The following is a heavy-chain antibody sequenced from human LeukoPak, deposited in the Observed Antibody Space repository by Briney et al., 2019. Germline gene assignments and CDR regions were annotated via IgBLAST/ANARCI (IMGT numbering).Heavy chain of an antibody. V-gene: IGHV1-69*13. J-gene: IGHJ6*02. CDR2: IIPIFGTA. CDR3: AREEWDYGDYEQNYGMDV. D-gene: IGHD4-17*01. Sequence: SVKVSCKASGGTFSRYAISWVRQAPGQGLEWMGGIIPIFGTANYAQKFQGRVTITADESTSTAYMELSSLRSEDTAVYYCAREEWDYGDYEQNYGMDVWGQGTTVTVSS. CDR1: GGTFSRYA.